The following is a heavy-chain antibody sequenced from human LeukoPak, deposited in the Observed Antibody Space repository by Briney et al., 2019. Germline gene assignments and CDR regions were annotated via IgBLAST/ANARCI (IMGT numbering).Heavy chain of an antibody. D-gene: IGHD2-21*01. CDR1: GFTFSTYS. CDR3: ARDLGSTIPLFD. CDR2: ISTDSDFI. V-gene: IGHV3-21*01. Sequence: GGSLRLSCAASGFTFSTYSMNWVRQAPGKGLEWVSSISTDSDFIYYADSVKGRFTISRDNAKNSLYPQMNSLRAEDTAVYYCARDLGSTIPLFDWGQGTLVTVSS. J-gene: IGHJ4*02.